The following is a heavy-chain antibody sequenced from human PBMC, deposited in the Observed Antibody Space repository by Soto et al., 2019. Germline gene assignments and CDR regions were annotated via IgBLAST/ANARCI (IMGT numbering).Heavy chain of an antibody. Sequence: EVQLAESGGGMVQPGGSLRLSCVASGVTFSSYDMHWVRQAPGKGLEYVSSISSNGGTTYYGNSVKGRFTISRDNSKNTLYLQMGSLRAEDMAVYYCVRRVSGNYDYWGQGTLVTVSS. J-gene: IGHJ4*02. CDR1: GVTFSSYD. CDR3: VRRVSGNYDY. V-gene: IGHV3-64*01. D-gene: IGHD1-7*01. CDR2: ISSNGGTT.